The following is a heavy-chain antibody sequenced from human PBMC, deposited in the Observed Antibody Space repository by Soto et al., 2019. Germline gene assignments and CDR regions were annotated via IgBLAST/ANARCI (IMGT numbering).Heavy chain of an antibody. D-gene: IGHD3-10*01. J-gene: IGHJ6*02. CDR2: IYYSGST. CDR3: ASLSMVRGVLYGMDV. Sequence: SETLSLTCTVSGGSIISGDYYWSLIRQPPGKGLEWIGYIYYSGSTYYNPSLKSRVTISVDTSKNQFSLKLSSVTAADTAVYYCASLSMVRGVLYGMDVWGQGTTVTVSS. CDR1: GGSIISGDYY. V-gene: IGHV4-30-4*01.